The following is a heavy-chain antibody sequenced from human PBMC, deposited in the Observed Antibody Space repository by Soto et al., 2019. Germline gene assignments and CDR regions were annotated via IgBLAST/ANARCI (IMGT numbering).Heavy chain of an antibody. CDR2: ISSSSSTI. J-gene: IGHJ4*02. Sequence: GGSLRLSCAASGFTFSSYSMNWVRQAPGKGLEWVSYISSSSSTIYYADSVKGRFTISRDNAKNSLYLQMNSLRDEDTAVYYCARDRPKYCSGGSCYQPYYFDYWGQGTLVTVSS. CDR1: GFTFSSYS. D-gene: IGHD2-15*01. CDR3: ARDRPKYCSGGSCYQPYYFDY. V-gene: IGHV3-48*02.